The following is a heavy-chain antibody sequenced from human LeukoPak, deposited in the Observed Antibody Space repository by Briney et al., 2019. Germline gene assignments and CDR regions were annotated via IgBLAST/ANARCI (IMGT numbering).Heavy chain of an antibody. CDR1: GFTFSSYG. J-gene: IGHJ4*02. Sequence: GGSLRLSCAASGFTFSSYGMHWVRQAPGKGLEWVSVIYSGGTTYYADSVKGRFTISRDNSKSTLYLQMNSLRAEDTAVYYCARGRWVYDSSGFYSDYWGQGTLVTVSS. D-gene: IGHD3-22*01. CDR3: ARGRWVYDSSGFYSDY. V-gene: IGHV3-NL1*01. CDR2: IYSGGTT.